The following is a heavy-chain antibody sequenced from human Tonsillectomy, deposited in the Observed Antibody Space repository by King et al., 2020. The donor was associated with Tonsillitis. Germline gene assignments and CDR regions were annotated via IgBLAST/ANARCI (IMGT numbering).Heavy chain of an antibody. CDR2: ISSCSTYI. Sequence: VQLVESGGGLVKPGGSLRLSCAASGFTFSTYSMNWVRQAPGKGLEWVSSISSCSTYIYYADSVKGLFTISRDNPKNSLYLQRNSLRAKDTAVYYCARDLGATGTTDLYYYFYYGMDVWGQGTTVTVSS. J-gene: IGHJ6*02. D-gene: IGHD1-7*01. CDR3: ARDLGATGTTDLYYYFYYGMDV. V-gene: IGHV3-21*01. CDR1: GFTFSTYS.